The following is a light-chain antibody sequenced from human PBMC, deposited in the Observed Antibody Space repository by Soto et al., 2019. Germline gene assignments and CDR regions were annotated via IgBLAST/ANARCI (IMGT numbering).Light chain of an antibody. J-gene: IGLJ2*01. CDR1: SSDVGDYNY. CDR2: EVT. CDR3: NSYAGRNVVL. V-gene: IGLV2-8*01. Sequence: QSALTQPPSASGSPGQSVTISCTGTSSDVGDYNYVSWYQHHPGKAPELMIYEVTKRPSGVPDRFSGSKSGNTASLTVSGLQAEDEADYYCNSYAGRNVVLFGGGTKLTVL.